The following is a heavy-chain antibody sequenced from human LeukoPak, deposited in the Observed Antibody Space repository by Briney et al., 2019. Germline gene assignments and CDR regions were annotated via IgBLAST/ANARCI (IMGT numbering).Heavy chain of an antibody. CDR3: ARVDYGDYNA. J-gene: IGHJ3*01. CDR1: GYSLTSGYY. CDR2: ISQNGDS. V-gene: IGHV4-38-2*02. Sequence: SETLSLTCTVSGYSLTSGYYWGWIRQPPGKGLEWIAEISQNGDSNYNMSLKSRVTISLDKSKNQVSLKLSSVTAADTAVYYCARVDYGDYNAWGQGTMVTVSS. D-gene: IGHD4-17*01.